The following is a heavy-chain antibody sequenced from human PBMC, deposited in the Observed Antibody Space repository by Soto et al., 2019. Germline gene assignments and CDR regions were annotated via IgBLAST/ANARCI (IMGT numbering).Heavy chain of an antibody. V-gene: IGHV4-59*01. Sequence: PSETLSLTCTVSGGSISSYYWSWIRQPPGKGLEWIGYIYYSGSTNYNPSLKSRVTISVDTSKNQFSLKLSSVTAADTAVYYCARDSASSGWYDVPLDYWGQGTLVTVSS. D-gene: IGHD6-19*01. CDR1: GGSISSYY. J-gene: IGHJ4*02. CDR3: ARDSASSGWYDVPLDY. CDR2: IYYSGST.